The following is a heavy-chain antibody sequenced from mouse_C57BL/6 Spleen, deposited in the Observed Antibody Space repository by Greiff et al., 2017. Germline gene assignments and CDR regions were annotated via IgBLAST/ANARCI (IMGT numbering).Heavy chain of an antibody. J-gene: IGHJ3*01. D-gene: IGHD2-3*01. CDR3: ASDDDDDPWFAY. Sequence: VQLQQSGAELVKPGASVKISCKASGYAFSSYWMNWVKQRPGQGLEWIGKIYPGDGDTNYNGKFKGKATLTADKSSSTAYMQLSSLTSEDSAFYFCASDDDDDPWFAYWGQGTLVTVSA. CDR1: GYAFSSYW. V-gene: IGHV1-80*01. CDR2: IYPGDGDT.